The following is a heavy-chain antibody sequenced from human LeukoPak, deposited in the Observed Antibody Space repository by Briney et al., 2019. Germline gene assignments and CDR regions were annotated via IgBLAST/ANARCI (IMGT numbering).Heavy chain of an antibody. Sequence: SETLSLTCTVSGGSISSYYWSWIRQPPGKGLEWIGYIYYSGSTNYNPSLKSRVTISVDTSKNQFSLKLSSVTAADTAVYYCARGRGYNYFDYWGQGTLVTVSS. CDR2: IYYSGST. D-gene: IGHD5-24*01. J-gene: IGHJ4*02. V-gene: IGHV4-59*12. CDR3: ARGRGYNYFDY. CDR1: GGSISSYY.